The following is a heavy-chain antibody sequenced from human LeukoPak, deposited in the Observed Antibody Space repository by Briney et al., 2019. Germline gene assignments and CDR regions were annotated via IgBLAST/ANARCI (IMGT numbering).Heavy chain of an antibody. Sequence: GSLRLSCAASGFTFSSYAMRWVRQAPGKGLEWVSSISGSGGSTYYADSVKGRFTISRDNSKNTLYLQMNSLRAEDTAVYYCAKDWDYYGSGSYSDYWGQGTLVTVSS. CDR3: AKDWDYYGSGSYSDY. CDR1: GFTFSSYA. V-gene: IGHV3-23*01. CDR2: ISGSGGST. D-gene: IGHD3-10*01. J-gene: IGHJ4*02.